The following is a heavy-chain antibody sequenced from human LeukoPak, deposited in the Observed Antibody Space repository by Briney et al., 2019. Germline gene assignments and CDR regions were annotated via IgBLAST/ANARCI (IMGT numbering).Heavy chain of an antibody. Sequence: GGSLRLSCAASGFTFSSSAMTWVRQAPGKGLEWVSAISGSGGSTYYADSVKGRFTISRDNSKNTLYLQMNSLRAEDTAVYYCAKGYQLLPPRDNWFDPWGQGTLVTVSS. V-gene: IGHV3-23*01. CDR3: AKGYQLLPPRDNWFDP. CDR2: ISGSGGST. D-gene: IGHD2-2*01. CDR1: GFTFSSSA. J-gene: IGHJ5*02.